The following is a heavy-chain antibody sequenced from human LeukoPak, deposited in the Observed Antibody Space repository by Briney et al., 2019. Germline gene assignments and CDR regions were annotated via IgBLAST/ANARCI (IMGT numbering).Heavy chain of an antibody. CDR1: GFTFGSYS. D-gene: IGHD2-15*01. CDR3: ARTYCSGGSCYLFDY. Sequence: PGGSLRLSCAASGFTFGSYSMNWVGQAPGRGLEWVSSISSSSSYIYYADSVKGRFTISRDNAKNSLYLQMNRLRAEATAAYYCARTYCSGGSCYLFDYWGQGTLVTVSS. V-gene: IGHV3-21*01. CDR2: ISSSSSYI. J-gene: IGHJ4*02.